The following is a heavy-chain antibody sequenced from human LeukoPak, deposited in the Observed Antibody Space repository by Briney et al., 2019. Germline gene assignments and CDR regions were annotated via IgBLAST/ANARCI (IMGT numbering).Heavy chain of an antibody. CDR1: GFTFSSYA. D-gene: IGHD6-19*01. Sequence: GGSLRLSCAASGFTFSSYAMSWVRQAPGKGLEWVSAISGSGGSTYYADSVKGRFTISRDNSKNTLYLQMNSLRAEDTAVYYCAKVGSSGWYSYYFDYWGQGTLVTVSS. V-gene: IGHV3-23*01. J-gene: IGHJ4*02. CDR3: AKVGSSGWYSYYFDY. CDR2: ISGSGGST.